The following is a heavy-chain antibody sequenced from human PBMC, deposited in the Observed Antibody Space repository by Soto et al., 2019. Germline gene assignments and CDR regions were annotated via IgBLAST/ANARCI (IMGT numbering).Heavy chain of an antibody. CDR1: GFTFSGYA. CDR3: AKGVSNCGTSQDHFAY. V-gene: IGHV3-23*01. Sequence: AGGSLRLSCAASGFTFSGYAMSWVRQAPGKGLNWVSAISGSGGSTYYADSVKGRFTISRDNSKDTLYLQMNSLRVEDTALYYCAKGVSNCGTSQDHFAYWGQGSLVTVPS. D-gene: IGHD7-27*01. J-gene: IGHJ4*02. CDR2: ISGSGGST.